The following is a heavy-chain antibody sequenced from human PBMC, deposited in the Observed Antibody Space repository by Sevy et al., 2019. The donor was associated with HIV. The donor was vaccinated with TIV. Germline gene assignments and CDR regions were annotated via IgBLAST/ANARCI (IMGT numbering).Heavy chain of an antibody. CDR3: AIDHLRDGMIVVPFEK. CDR2: IRSETGGGTT. Sequence: GGSLRLSCAASGLSFSNAWMAWVRQAPGKGLEWVGRIRSETGGGTTDFAAFAKGKFTISRDDPKNTLYLQMNSLKTEDTAVYYCAIDHLRDGMIVVPFEKWGLGPLFTVSS. D-gene: IGHD3-22*01. CDR1: GLSFSNAW. V-gene: IGHV3-15*01. J-gene: IGHJ4*02.